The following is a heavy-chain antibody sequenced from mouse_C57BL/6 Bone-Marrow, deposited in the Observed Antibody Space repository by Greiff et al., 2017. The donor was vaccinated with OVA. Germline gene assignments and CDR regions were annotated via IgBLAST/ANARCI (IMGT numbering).Heavy chain of an antibody. Sequence: EVQLQESGGGLVQPGGSLKLSCAASGFTFSDYYMYWVRQTPEKRLEWVAYISNGGGSTYYPDTVKGRFTISRDNAKNTLFLQMTSLRSEDTAMYYCARAYDYGYAMDYWGQGTSVTVSS. V-gene: IGHV5-12*03. CDR1: GFTFSDYY. CDR3: ARAYDYGYAMDY. J-gene: IGHJ4*01. D-gene: IGHD2-4*01. CDR2: ISNGGGST.